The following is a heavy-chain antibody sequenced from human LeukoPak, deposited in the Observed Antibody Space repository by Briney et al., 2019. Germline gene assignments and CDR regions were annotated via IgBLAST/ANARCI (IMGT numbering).Heavy chain of an antibody. CDR2: IYYSGST. D-gene: IGHD6-19*01. V-gene: IGHV4-59*08. Sequence: SETLSLTCTVSGGSISSYYWSWIRQPPGKGLEWIGYIYYSGSTNYNPSLKSRVTISVDTSKNQFSLKLSSVTAADTAVYHCARISGWTDYYYGMDVWGQGTTVTVSS. J-gene: IGHJ6*02. CDR3: ARISGWTDYYYGMDV. CDR1: GGSISSYY.